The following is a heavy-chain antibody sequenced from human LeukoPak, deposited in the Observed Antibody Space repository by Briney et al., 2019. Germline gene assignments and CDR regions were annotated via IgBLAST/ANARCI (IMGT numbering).Heavy chain of an antibody. Sequence: SVKVSCKASGGTFSSYAISWVRRAPGQGLEWMGGIIRIFGTANYAQKFQGRVTITTDESTSTAYMELSSLRSEDTAVYYCARAAGRHRFGETSTAKRLGDYYYYMDVWGKGTTVTVSS. CDR2: IIRIFGTA. CDR1: GGTFSSYA. CDR3: ARAAGRHRFGETSTAKRLGDYYYYMDV. J-gene: IGHJ6*03. D-gene: IGHD3-10*01. V-gene: IGHV1-69*05.